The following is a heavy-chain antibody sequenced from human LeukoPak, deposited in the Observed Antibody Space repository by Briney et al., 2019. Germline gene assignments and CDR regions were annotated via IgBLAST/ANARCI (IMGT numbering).Heavy chain of an antibody. CDR2: ISSSSYI. CDR1: GFTFSSYS. CDR3: ARGHYGSGDLDY. J-gene: IGHJ4*02. D-gene: IGHD3-10*01. Sequence: GGSLRLSCAASGFTFSSYSMNWVRLAPGKGLEWVSSISSSSYIYYADSVKGRFTISRDNAKNSLYLQMNSLRAEDTAVYYCARGHYGSGDLDYWGQGTLVTVSS. V-gene: IGHV3-21*01.